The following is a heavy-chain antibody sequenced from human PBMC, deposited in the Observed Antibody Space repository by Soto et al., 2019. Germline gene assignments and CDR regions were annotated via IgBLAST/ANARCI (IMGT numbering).Heavy chain of an antibody. CDR1: GGTFNTSG. Sequence: EASVKVSCKASGGTFNTSGISWVRQAPGQGIEWMGGNIPLFGTTNYAQRFKGRVTSTADESTNTVHMELSSLRFGDTAIYYCARARGTSWYNWFDPWGQGTLVTVSS. CDR3: ARARGTSWYNWFDP. V-gene: IGHV1-69*13. D-gene: IGHD1-26*01. J-gene: IGHJ5*02. CDR2: NIPLFGTT.